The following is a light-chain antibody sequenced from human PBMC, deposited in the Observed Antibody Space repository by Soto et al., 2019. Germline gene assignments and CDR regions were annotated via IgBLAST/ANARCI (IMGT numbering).Light chain of an antibody. V-gene: IGKV1-6*01. Sequence: IQMTQSPSTLSASVGDRVTITCRASQTISTWLAWYQQKPGKAPELLIYAASSLQSGVPSRFSGSGSGTDFTLTISSLQPEDFATYYCLQDYNYWTFGQGTKVDI. J-gene: IGKJ1*01. CDR3: LQDYNYWT. CDR2: AAS. CDR1: QTISTW.